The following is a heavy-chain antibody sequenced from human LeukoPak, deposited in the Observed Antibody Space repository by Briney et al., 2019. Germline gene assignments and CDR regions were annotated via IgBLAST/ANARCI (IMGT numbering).Heavy chain of an antibody. Sequence: GALRPSWAASGFTFSSYALHWVRQAPGKGLEWVAVISYDGSNKYYADSVKGRFTISRDNSKNTLYLQMNSLRAEDTAVYYCVCMDVWGQGTTVTVSS. CDR3: VCMDV. J-gene: IGHJ6*02. CDR1: GFTFSSYA. CDR2: ISYDGSNK. V-gene: IGHV3-30*04.